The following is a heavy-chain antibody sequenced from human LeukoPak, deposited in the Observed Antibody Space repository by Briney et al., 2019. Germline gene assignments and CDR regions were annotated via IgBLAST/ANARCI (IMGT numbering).Heavy chain of an antibody. Sequence: SETLSLTCTVSGGSISSGSYYWGWIRQPPGKGLEWIGTIYYSGSTFYNPSFESRVAISVDTSQNHFSLRLSSVTAADTAVYYCARRLRRTHYFDSWGQGTLVTVSS. CDR3: ARRLRRTHYFDS. V-gene: IGHV4-39*02. J-gene: IGHJ4*02. CDR1: GGSISSGSYY. D-gene: IGHD1/OR15-1a*01. CDR2: IYYSGST.